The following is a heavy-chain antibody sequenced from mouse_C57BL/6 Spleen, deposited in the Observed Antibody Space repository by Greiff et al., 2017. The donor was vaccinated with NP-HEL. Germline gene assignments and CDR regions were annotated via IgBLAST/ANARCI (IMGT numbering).Heavy chain of an antibody. J-gene: IGHJ4*01. Sequence: EVKLQESGGGLVQPGGSMKLSCVASGFTFSNYWMNWVRQSPEKGLEWVAQIRLKSDNYATHYAESVKGRFTISRDDSKSSVYLQMNNLRAEDTGIYYCTTHGYYAMDYWGQGTSVTVSS. CDR2: IRLKSDNYAT. V-gene: IGHV6-3*01. CDR3: TTHGYYAMDY. CDR1: GFTFSNYW.